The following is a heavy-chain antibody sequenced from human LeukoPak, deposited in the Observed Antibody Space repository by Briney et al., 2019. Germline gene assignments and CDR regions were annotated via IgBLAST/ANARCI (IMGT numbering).Heavy chain of an antibody. J-gene: IGHJ4*02. D-gene: IGHD6-19*01. CDR3: ARSVVAGSGNFDY. CDR1: GYTFTGYY. Sequence: ASVKVSCKASGYTFTGYYMHWVRQAPGQGLEWMGWINPNSGGTKTAQTFQGRVTMTRDTSISTVYMELSRLRSDDTAVYFCARSVVAGSGNFDYWGQGTLVTVSS. V-gene: IGHV1-2*02. CDR2: INPNSGGT.